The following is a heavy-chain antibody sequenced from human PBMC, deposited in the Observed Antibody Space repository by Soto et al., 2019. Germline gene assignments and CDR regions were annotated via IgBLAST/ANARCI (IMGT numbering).Heavy chain of an antibody. D-gene: IGHD1-26*01. CDR2: IIPIFGTA. CDR3: ARERTDSGSYYYFDY. Sequence: ASVKVSCKASGGTFSSYAISWVRQAPGQGLEWMGGIIPIFGTANYAQKFQGRVTITADESTSTAYMELSSLRSEDTAVYYCARERTDSGSYYYFDYWGQGTLVTVSS. V-gene: IGHV1-69*13. J-gene: IGHJ4*02. CDR1: GGTFSSYA.